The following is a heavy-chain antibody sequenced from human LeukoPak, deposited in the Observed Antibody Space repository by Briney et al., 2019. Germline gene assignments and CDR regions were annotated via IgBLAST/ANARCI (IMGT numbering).Heavy chain of an antibody. CDR3: ARVHTSGWSRGAFDP. D-gene: IGHD6-19*01. CDR2: IKQDGSET. J-gene: IGHJ5*02. CDR1: EFTLITYS. V-gene: IGHV3-7*01. Sequence: GGSLRLSCAASEFTLITYSMSWVRQAPGKGLEWVANIKQDGSETYYVDSVKGRFTISRDNAKNSLYLQMNSLRAEDTAVYYCARVHTSGWSRGAFDPWGQGTLVTVSS.